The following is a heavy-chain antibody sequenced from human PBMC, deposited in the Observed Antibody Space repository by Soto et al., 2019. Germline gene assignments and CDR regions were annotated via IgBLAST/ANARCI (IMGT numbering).Heavy chain of an antibody. CDR3: AGGTYYYDSSGYYLFDY. CDR1: GGTFSSYA. CDR2: IIPIFGTA. D-gene: IGHD3-22*01. J-gene: IGHJ4*02. Sequence: QVQLVQSGAEVKKPGSSVKVSCKASGGTFSSYAISWVRQAPGQGLEWMGGIIPIFGTANYAQKFQGRVTITADESTSTGYMELSSLRSEDTAVYYCAGGTYYYDSSGYYLFDYWGQGTLVTVSS. V-gene: IGHV1-69*01.